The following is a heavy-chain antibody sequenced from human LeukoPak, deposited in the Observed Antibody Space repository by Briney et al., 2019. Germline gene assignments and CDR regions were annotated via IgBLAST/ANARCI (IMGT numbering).Heavy chain of an antibody. D-gene: IGHD3-22*01. J-gene: IGHJ4*02. CDR3: ARVLITMIVVVIDY. Sequence: ASVKVSCKASGYTFTSYGISWVRQAPGQGLEWMGWISAYNGNTNYAPKLQGRVTMTTDTSTSTAYMELRSLRSDDTAVYYCARVLITMIVVVIDYWGQGTLVTVSS. CDR1: GYTFTSYG. CDR2: ISAYNGNT. V-gene: IGHV1-18*01.